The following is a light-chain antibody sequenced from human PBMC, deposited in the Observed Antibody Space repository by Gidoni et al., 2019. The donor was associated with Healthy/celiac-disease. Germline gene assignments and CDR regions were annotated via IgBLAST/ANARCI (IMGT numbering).Light chain of an antibody. Sequence: DIVMTQSPDSLALSLGERATINFKSSQSVLYSSNNQNYLAWYQQKPGQPPKLPIYWASTRESGVPDRFSGSGSGTDFTLTISSLQAEDVAVYYCQQYYSTLWTFGQGTKVEIK. CDR2: WAS. CDR3: QQYYSTLWT. J-gene: IGKJ1*01. CDR1: QSVLYSSNNQNY. V-gene: IGKV4-1*01.